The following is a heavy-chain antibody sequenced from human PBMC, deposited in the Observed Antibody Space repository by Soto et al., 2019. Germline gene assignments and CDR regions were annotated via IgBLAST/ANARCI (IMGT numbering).Heavy chain of an antibody. J-gene: IGHJ6*01. CDR2: MSYDGTNE. Sequence: GGSLRLSCAASGFTFSSYAMQWVRQAPGKGLEWVALMSYDGTNEYYADSVKGRFTISRDNSKNTLFLQINSLRAEDTAVYYCGKDLHHSSGYVFTVRPNAMDVWGQGTTVTVSS. D-gene: IGHD3-22*01. CDR3: GKDLHHSSGYVFTVRPNAMDV. V-gene: IGHV3-30*18. CDR1: GFTFSSYA.